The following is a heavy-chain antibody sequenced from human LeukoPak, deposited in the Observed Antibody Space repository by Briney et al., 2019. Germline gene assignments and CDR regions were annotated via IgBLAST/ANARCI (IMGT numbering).Heavy chain of an antibody. CDR1: GFTFDDYA. CDR2: IIWSGAVT. CDR3: ARDQAYSFDY. J-gene: IGHJ4*02. V-gene: IGHV3-20*04. Sequence: PGGSLRLSCAASGFTFDDYAMSWVRQGPGKGLEWVSGIIWSGAVTTYADSVKGRFTVPRDNAKSSLYLQMNSLRAEDTALYYCARDQAYSFDYWGQGTLVTVSS. D-gene: IGHD4-11*01.